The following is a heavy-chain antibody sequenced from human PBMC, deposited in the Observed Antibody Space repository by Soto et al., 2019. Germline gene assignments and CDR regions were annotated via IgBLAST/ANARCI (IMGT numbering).Heavy chain of an antibody. J-gene: IGHJ4*02. Sequence: EVQLVESGGGLVQPGGSLRLSCATSGFTFSDYSMNWVRQAPGKGLGWLSYISGRGGTTYYADSVKGRFTISRDNAQKSVYLQLNSLRDEDTAVYFCARDPVSGSQKLCFDQWGQGTLITVSS. CDR3: ARDPVSGSQKLCFDQ. V-gene: IGHV3-48*02. D-gene: IGHD1-26*01. CDR2: ISGRGGTT. CDR1: GFTFSDYS.